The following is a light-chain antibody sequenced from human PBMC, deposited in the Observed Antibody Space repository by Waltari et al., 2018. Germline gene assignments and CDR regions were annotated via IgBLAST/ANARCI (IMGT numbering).Light chain of an antibody. Sequence: DIVLTQSPGTLSLSPVERGTLSCRASQSVSRFLAWYQQKPGQAPRLLIYGASTRATGIPDMFSGSGSGTDFSLTISRLEPEDFAVYYCQKYDRLPATFGQGTKVEIK. CDR2: GAS. CDR3: QKYDRLPAT. J-gene: IGKJ1*01. CDR1: QSVSRF. V-gene: IGKV3-20*01.